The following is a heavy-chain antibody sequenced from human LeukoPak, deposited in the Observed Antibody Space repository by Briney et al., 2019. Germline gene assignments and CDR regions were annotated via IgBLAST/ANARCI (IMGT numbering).Heavy chain of an antibody. J-gene: IGHJ5*02. CDR1: GGSISSGGYY. CDR3: VAVRSLNWFDP. CDR2: IYYSGST. V-gene: IGHV4-31*03. Sequence: PSETLSLTCTVSGGSISSGGYYWSWIRQHPGKGLEWIGYIYYSGSTYYNPSLKSRVTISVDTSKNQFSLKLSSVTAADTAVYYCVAVRSLNWFDPWGQGTLVTVSS. D-gene: IGHD2-21*01.